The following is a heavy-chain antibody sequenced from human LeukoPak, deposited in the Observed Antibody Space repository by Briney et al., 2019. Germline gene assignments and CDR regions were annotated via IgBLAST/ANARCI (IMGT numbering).Heavy chain of an antibody. Sequence: SETLSLTCTVSGGSISSYYWSWIRQPPGKGLEWIGYIYYSGSTNYNPSLKSRVTISVDTSKNQFSLKLSSVTAADTAVYYCARRYYDSSGYEDWGQGTLVTVSS. CDR3: ARRYYDSSGYED. CDR1: GGSISSYY. J-gene: IGHJ4*02. V-gene: IGHV4-59*01. D-gene: IGHD3-22*01. CDR2: IYYSGST.